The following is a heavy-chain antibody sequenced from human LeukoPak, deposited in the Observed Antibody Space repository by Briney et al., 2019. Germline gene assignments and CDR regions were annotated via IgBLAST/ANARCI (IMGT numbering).Heavy chain of an antibody. V-gene: IGHV3-7*01. CDR2: IKEDGSEK. CDR3: ARLNSNYADW. Sequence: GGSLRLSCTASGFTFSHHWMTWVRQAPEKGLEWVANIKEDGSEKDYVDSVKGRFTISRDNGKNSLYLQMNSLRGEDTAVYYCARLNSNYADWWGQGTLVTVSS. CDR1: GFTFSHHW. J-gene: IGHJ4*02.